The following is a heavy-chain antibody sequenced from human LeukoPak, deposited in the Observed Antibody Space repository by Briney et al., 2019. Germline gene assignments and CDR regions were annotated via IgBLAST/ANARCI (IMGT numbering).Heavy chain of an antibody. CDR2: IYPGDSDT. J-gene: IGHJ5*02. D-gene: IGHD3-3*01. V-gene: IGHV5-51*01. CDR1: GYSFTSYW. Sequence: GESLKISCKGSGYSFTSYWIGWVRQMPGKSLEWMGIIYPGDSDTRYSPSFQGQVTISADKSISTAYLQWSSLKASDTAMYYCARQRSARFLEWLFDPWGQGTLVTVSS. CDR3: ARQRSARFLEWLFDP.